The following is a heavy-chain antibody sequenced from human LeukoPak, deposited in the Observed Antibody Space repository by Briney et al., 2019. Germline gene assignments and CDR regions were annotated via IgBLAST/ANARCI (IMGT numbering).Heavy chain of an antibody. CDR2: INHSGST. CDR1: GGSFSGYY. J-gene: IGHJ6*03. Sequence: SETLSLTCAVYGGSFSGYYWSWIRQPPGKGLEWIGEINHSGSTNYNPSLKSRVTISVDTSKNQFSLKLSSVTAADTAVYYCARRRITISHMDVWGKGTTVTVSS. D-gene: IGHD3-3*01. V-gene: IGHV4-34*01. CDR3: ARRRITISHMDV.